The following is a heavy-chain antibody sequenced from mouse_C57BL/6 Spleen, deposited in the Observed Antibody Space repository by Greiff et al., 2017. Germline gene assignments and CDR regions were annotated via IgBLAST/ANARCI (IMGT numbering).Heavy chain of an antibody. J-gene: IGHJ4*01. D-gene: IGHD1-1*01. Sequence: EVQLQQSGPELVKPGASVKISCKASGYTFPDYYMNWVKQSHGKSLEWIGDINPNNGGTSYNQKFKGKATLTVDKSSSTAYMELRSLTSEDSAVYYCARDYYGSRGAMDYWGQGTSVTVSS. V-gene: IGHV1-26*01. CDR1: GYTFPDYY. CDR2: INPNNGGT. CDR3: ARDYYGSRGAMDY.